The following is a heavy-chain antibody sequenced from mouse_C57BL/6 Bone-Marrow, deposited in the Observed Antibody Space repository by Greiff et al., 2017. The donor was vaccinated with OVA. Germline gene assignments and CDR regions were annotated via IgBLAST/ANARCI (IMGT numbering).Heavy chain of an antibody. V-gene: IGHV14-4*01. D-gene: IGHD1-1*01. CDR2: IDPENGDT. Sequence: EVQLQQSGAELVRPGASVKLSCTASGFNIKDDYMHWVKQRPEQGLEWIGWIDPENGDTEYASKFQGKATITADTSSNTAYLQLSSLTSEDTAVYYCTTSPFYYYGSRNVGGPWYFDVWGTGTTVTVSS. CDR3: TTSPFYYYGSRNVGGPWYFDV. CDR1: GFNIKDDY. J-gene: IGHJ1*03.